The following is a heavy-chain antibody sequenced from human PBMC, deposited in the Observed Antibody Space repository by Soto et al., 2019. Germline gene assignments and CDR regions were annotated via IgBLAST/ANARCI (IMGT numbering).Heavy chain of an antibody. Sequence: ASVKVSCKASGYTFTSCGISWVRQAPGQGLEWMGWISAYNGNTNYAQKLQGRVTMTTDTSTSTAYMELRSLRSDDTAVYYCASLGDHYYYYGMDVWGQGTTVTVSS. J-gene: IGHJ6*02. V-gene: IGHV1-18*01. D-gene: IGHD4-17*01. CDR1: GYTFTSCG. CDR3: ASLGDHYYYYGMDV. CDR2: ISAYNGNT.